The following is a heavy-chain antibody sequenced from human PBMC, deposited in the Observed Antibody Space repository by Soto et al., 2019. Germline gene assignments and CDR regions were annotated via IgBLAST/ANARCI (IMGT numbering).Heavy chain of an antibody. Sequence: QVQLRESGPGLVKTSGTLSLTCVVSGGSISSTNWWTWVRQPPGKGLEWIGEIYHSGSPTFSPSLRGPATISVDKSNSQVSLGLRSVAAADTAVYYCATLPPRIVVALLPIPTWGQGILVTVSS. CDR1: GGSISSTNW. D-gene: IGHD2-21*01. CDR2: IYHSGSP. CDR3: ATLPPRIVVALLPIPT. J-gene: IGHJ5*02. V-gene: IGHV4-4*02.